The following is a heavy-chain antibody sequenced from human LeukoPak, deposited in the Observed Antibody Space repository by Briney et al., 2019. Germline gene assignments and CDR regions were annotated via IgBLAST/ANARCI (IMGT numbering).Heavy chain of an antibody. CDR1: GGSISSGGYY. D-gene: IGHD6-13*01. CDR3: ARGFGIAAVGTPPDY. CDR2: IYHSGST. J-gene: IGHJ4*02. Sequence: PPQTLSLTCTVSGGSISSGGYYWSWIRQPPGKGLEWIGYIYHSGSTYYNPSLKSRVTISVDRSKNQFSLKLSSVTAADTAVYYCARGFGIAAVGTPPDYWGQGTLVTVSS. V-gene: IGHV4-30-2*01.